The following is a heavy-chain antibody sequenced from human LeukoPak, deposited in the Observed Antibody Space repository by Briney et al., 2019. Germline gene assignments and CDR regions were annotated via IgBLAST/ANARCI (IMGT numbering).Heavy chain of an antibody. CDR2: ISTNGGNI. J-gene: IGHJ4*02. Sequence: GGSLRLSCAASGFTFSNYWMSWVRQAPGKGLEYVSGISTNGGNIYYANSAKGRFDISRDNSKNTLYLQMGSLRAEDMAVYYCARDLDPGFGGAIDYWGQGTLVTVSS. V-gene: IGHV3-64*01. CDR1: GFTFSNYW. CDR3: ARDLDPGFGGAIDY. D-gene: IGHD3-16*01.